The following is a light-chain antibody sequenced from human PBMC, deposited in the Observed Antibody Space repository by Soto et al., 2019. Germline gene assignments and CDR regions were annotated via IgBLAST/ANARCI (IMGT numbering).Light chain of an antibody. CDR1: QSITTY. CDR3: LLRTAWPPLST. CDR2: DAS. V-gene: IGKV3-11*01. Sequence: EIALTQSPATLSLFPGERATLSCRASQSITTYLAWYQQKPGQAPRLLIYDASKRATGIPARFSGSGSETDSALTISRLEPEDFAVYYSLLRTAWPPLSTFGPGTKVDVK. J-gene: IGKJ3*01.